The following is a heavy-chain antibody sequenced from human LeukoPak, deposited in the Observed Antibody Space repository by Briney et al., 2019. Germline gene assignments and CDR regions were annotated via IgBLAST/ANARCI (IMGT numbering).Heavy chain of an antibody. Sequence: SVEVSCKASGGTFSSYAISWVRQAPGQGLEWMGGIIPIFGTANYAQKFQGRVTITADESTSTAYMELSSLRSEDTAVYYCARAGVVLMVYATDFDYWGQGTLVTVSS. CDR3: ARAGVVLMVYATDFDY. J-gene: IGHJ4*02. V-gene: IGHV1-69*13. CDR1: GGTFSSYA. CDR2: IIPIFGTA. D-gene: IGHD2-8*01.